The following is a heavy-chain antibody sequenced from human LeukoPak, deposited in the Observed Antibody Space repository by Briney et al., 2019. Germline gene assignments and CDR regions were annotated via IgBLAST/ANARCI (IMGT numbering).Heavy chain of an antibody. CDR1: GGSISSHY. CDR2: ISNSGST. V-gene: IGHV4-59*11. Sequence: SETLSLTCTVSGGSISSHYWTWIRQSPVKGLEWIGDISNSGSTSYNPSLKSRVTISIDTSKNQFSLKLSSVTAADTAVYYCARGRHGGGYYYMDVWGKGTTVTVSS. CDR3: ARGRHGGGYYYMDV. D-gene: IGHD3-16*01. J-gene: IGHJ6*03.